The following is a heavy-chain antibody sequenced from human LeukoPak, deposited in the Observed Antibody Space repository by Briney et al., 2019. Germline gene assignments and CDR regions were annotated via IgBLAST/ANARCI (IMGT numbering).Heavy chain of an antibody. V-gene: IGHV1-46*01. CDR1: GYTFTNYH. CDR2: INPSGGST. J-gene: IGHJ4*02. Sequence: ASVKVSCKASGYTFTNYHIHWVRQAPGQGLEWMGIINPSGGSTSYAQKFQGRVTMTRDTSTSTVYMELSSLRSEDTAVYYCASFRSSGSYYDRDYWGQGTLVTVSS. CDR3: ASFRSSGSYYDRDY. D-gene: IGHD1-26*01.